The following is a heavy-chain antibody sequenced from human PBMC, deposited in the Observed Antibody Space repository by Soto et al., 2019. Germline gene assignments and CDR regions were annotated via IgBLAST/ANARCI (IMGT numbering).Heavy chain of an antibody. CDR3: ARDLWYYGSGSYYNLDY. CDR1: GLTFSSYS. V-gene: IGHV3-21*06. Sequence: GGSLRLSCVDSGLTFSSYSMNWVRQAPGKGLEWVSSISAYSSPIFYADSVKGRFTISRDNAKNSLYLQMNSLRAGDTAVYYCARDLWYYGSGSYYNLDYWGQGTLVTVSS. CDR2: ISAYSSPI. D-gene: IGHD3-10*01. J-gene: IGHJ4*02.